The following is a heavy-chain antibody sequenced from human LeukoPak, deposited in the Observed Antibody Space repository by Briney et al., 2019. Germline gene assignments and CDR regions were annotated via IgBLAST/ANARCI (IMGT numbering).Heavy chain of an antibody. CDR3: ARDQTYYDFWSGYRYYYYMDV. Sequence: GGSLRLSCAASGFTFSSYWMSWVRQAPGKGLEWVANIKQDGSEKYYVDSVKGGFTISRDNAKNSLYLQMNSLRAEDTAVYYCARDQTYYDFWSGYRYYYYMDVWGKGTTVTVSS. J-gene: IGHJ6*03. CDR2: IKQDGSEK. D-gene: IGHD3-3*01. V-gene: IGHV3-7*01. CDR1: GFTFSSYW.